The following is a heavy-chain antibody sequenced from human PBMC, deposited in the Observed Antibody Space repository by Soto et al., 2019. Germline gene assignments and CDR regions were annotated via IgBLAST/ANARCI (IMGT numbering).Heavy chain of an antibody. D-gene: IGHD3-22*01. CDR2: IIPIFGTA. J-gene: IGHJ5*02. V-gene: IGHV1-69*01. CDR1: GGTFSSYA. CDR3: ARVFYYDSSGYYYNWFDP. Sequence: SVKVSCKASGGTFSSYAISWVRQAPGQGLEWMGGIIPIFGTANYAQKFQGRVTITADESTSTAYMELSSLRSEDTAVYYCARVFYYDSSGYYYNWFDPWGQGTLVTVFS.